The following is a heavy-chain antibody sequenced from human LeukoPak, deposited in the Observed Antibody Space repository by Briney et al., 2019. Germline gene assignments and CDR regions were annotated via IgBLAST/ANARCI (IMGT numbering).Heavy chain of an antibody. J-gene: IGHJ4*02. V-gene: IGHV4-59*08. CDR2: FYYSGST. CDR3: ARLDGGSYRFDY. CDR1: GGSITSYF. Sequence: PSDTLTLTCTLSGGSITSYFWSWIRQPPGKGLEDIRYFYYSGSTKYNPSLKSRVTTSVETPKNQFSLKLSSVTAADTAVYYCARLDGGSYRFDYWGQGTLVTVSS. D-gene: IGHD1-26*01.